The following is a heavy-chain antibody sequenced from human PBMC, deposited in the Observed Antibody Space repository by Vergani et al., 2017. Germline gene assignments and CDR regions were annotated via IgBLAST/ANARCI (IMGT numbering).Heavy chain of an antibody. D-gene: IGHD4-17*01. J-gene: IGHJ3*02. Sequence: LVESGGGFVQPGGSLRISCAASSFSVSSHYMTWVRQAPGKGLEWGSTINIGGRTSYADSVKGRLTLTRDDAKNTLHLQMNSLRQEDTAVYYCARGMTTETTDLDGFDIWGQGTMVSVSS. CDR2: INIGGRT. V-gene: IGHV3-66*02. CDR1: SFSVSSHY. CDR3: ARGMTTETTDLDGFDI.